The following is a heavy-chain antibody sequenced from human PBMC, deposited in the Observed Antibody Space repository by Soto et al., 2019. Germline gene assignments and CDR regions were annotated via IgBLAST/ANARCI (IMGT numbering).Heavy chain of an antibody. CDR3: ARSEDILTGYYSQQEVFIPGHFDY. V-gene: IGHV1-3*01. Sequence: ASVKVSCKASGYTFTSYAMHWVRQAPGQRLEWMGWINAGNGNTKYSQKFQGRVTITRDTSASTAYMELSSLRSEDTAVYYCARSEDILTGYYSQQEVFIPGHFDYWGQGTLVTVSS. CDR1: GYTFTSYA. D-gene: IGHD3-9*01. J-gene: IGHJ4*02. CDR2: INAGNGNT.